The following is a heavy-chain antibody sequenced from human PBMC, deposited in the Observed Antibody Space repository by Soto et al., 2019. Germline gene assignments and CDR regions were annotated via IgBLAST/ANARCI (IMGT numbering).Heavy chain of an antibody. Sequence: QVQLQESGPGLVKPSETLSLTCAVSGGSISPHYWSWIRQSPGKGLEWIGYVYYTGSTDYNPSLKSRVSISVDTYKNQFALKLSSVTAADTAVYYWARAMDSFSRGYYWGAYFDYWGQGALVTVSS. J-gene: IGHJ4*02. CDR2: VYYTGST. D-gene: IGHD3-22*01. V-gene: IGHV4-59*11. CDR3: ARAMDSFSRGYYWGAYFDY. CDR1: GGSISPHY.